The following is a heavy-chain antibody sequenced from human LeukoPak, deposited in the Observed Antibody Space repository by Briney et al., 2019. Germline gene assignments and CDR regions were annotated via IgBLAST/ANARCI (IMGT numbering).Heavy chain of an antibody. J-gene: IGHJ4*02. CDR2: IDSTSTYI. V-gene: IGHV3-21*04. CDR3: ARDSLVGSTTPVFDY. CDR1: RFTFSTYS. Sequence: KPGGSLRLSCAASRFTFSTYSMNWVRQAPGKGLEWVSSIDSTSTYIYYADSVKGQFTISRDNAKNSLYLQMDSLRAEDTAVYYCARDSLVGSTTPVFDYWGQGTLVTVSS. D-gene: IGHD1-26*01.